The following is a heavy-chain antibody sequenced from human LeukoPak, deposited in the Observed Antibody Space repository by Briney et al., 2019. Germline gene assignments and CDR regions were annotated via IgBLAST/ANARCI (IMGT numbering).Heavy chain of an antibody. CDR3: ARQRYALFDC. CDR2: IYYSGST. D-gene: IGHD3-16*02. J-gene: IGHJ4*02. CDR1: GGSFSSSSYY. Sequence: PSETLSLTCTVSGGSFSSSSYYWGWIRQPPGKGLEWIGSIYYSGSTYYNPSLTSRVTISVDTSKNQFSLKLSSVTAADTAVYYCARQRYALFDCWGQGTLVTVSS. V-gene: IGHV4-39*01.